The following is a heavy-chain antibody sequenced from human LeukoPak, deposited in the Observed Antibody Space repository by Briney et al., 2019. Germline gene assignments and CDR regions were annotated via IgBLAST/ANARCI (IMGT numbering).Heavy chain of an antibody. CDR3: ARESSGWYDAFDI. CDR2: ISGIAYST. V-gene: IGHV3-23*01. D-gene: IGHD6-19*01. Sequence: GGSLRLSCAASGFTFSRYAMSWVRQAPGKGLEWVSAISGIAYSTYYADSVKVRFTISRDNSKNTLYLQMNSLRAEDTAVYYCARESSGWYDAFDIWGQGTMVTVSS. J-gene: IGHJ3*02. CDR1: GFTFSRYA.